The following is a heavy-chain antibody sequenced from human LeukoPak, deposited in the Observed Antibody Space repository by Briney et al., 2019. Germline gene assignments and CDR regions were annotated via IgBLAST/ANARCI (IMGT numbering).Heavy chain of an antibody. Sequence: ASVKDSCKAPGYTFTNYYMHWVRQAPGQGLEWMGLSNPTGSSTNYAQKFRGRVTMTRDTSATTVYMELSSLRSEDTAVYYCAREESGGYFDYWGQGTLVTVSS. D-gene: IGHD2-8*02. CDR2: SNPTGSST. CDR3: AREESGGYFDY. J-gene: IGHJ4*02. CDR1: GYTFTNYY. V-gene: IGHV1-46*01.